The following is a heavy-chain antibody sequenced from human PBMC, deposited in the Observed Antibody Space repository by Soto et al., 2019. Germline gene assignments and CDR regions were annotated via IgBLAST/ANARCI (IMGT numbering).Heavy chain of an antibody. CDR1: GYTFTSDD. V-gene: IGHV1-8*01. CDR2: MNPNSVNT. CDR3: ARGSYYDFWSGYYEGPRANWFDP. D-gene: IGHD3-3*01. Sequence: QVQLVQSGAAVKKPGASVKVSCKASGYTFTSDDINWVRQATGQVLEWLGWMNPNSVNTVYAQQFQGRVTMTRNTSISTAYMELSSLRSEYTAVYYCARGSYYDFWSGYYEGPRANWFDPWGQGTMVTVSS. J-gene: IGHJ5*02.